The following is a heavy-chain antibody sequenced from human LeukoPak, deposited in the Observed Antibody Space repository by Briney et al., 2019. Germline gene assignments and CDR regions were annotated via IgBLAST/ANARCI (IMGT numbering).Heavy chain of an antibody. Sequence: SETLSLTCSVSGVSVSNGDFYWNWIRQTAEKGLVLIGRIYISGRTNYNPSLERRVTISVDTSKNQISLKLSSVTAADTAVYYCARMVENGDYVNWFDPWGQGTLVTVSS. V-gene: IGHV4-61*02. CDR3: ARMVENGDYVNWFDP. CDR2: IYISGRT. J-gene: IGHJ5*02. D-gene: IGHD4-17*01. CDR1: GVSVSNGDFY.